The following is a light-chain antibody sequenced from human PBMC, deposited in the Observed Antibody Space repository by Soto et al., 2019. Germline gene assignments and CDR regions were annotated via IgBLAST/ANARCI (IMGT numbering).Light chain of an antibody. CDR3: QQRSNWPLT. CDR2: DAS. V-gene: IGKV3-11*01. Sequence: EIVLTQSPDTLSLSPGERATLSCRASQSVSSYLAWYQQKPGQAPRLLIYDASNRATGIPARFSGSGSGTDFTLTISRLEPEDFAVYYCQQRSNWPLTFGGGTKVEIK. J-gene: IGKJ4*01. CDR1: QSVSSY.